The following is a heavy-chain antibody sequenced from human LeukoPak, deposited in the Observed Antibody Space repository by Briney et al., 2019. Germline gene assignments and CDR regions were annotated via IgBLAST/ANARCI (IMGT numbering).Heavy chain of an antibody. CDR3: ATVSYYYDSSGYQGYFQH. J-gene: IGHJ1*01. V-gene: IGHV1-24*01. D-gene: IGHD3-22*01. CDR1: GYTLTELS. CDR2: FDPEDGET. Sequence: ASVKVSCKVSGYTLTELSIHWVRPAPGKGLEWMGGFDPEDGETIYAQRFQGRVTMTEDTSTDTAYMELSSLRSEDAAVYYCATVSYYYDSSGYQGYFQHWGQGTLVTVSS.